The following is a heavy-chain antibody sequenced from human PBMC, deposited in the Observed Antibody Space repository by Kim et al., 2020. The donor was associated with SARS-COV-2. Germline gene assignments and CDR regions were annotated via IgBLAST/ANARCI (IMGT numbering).Heavy chain of an antibody. V-gene: IGHV3-30*18. CDR3: AKDLHRDLRAFDI. D-gene: IGHD3-10*01. Sequence: GGSLRLSCAASGFTFSSYGMHWVRQAPGKGLEWVAVISYDGSNKYYADSVKGRFTISRDNSKNTLYLQMNSLRAEDTAVYYCAKDLHRDLRAFDIWGQGKMVTVSS. J-gene: IGHJ3*02. CDR1: GFTFSSYG. CDR2: ISYDGSNK.